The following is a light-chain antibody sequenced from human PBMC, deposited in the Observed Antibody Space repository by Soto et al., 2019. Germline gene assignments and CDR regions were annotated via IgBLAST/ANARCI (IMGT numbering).Light chain of an antibody. CDR2: QDS. J-gene: IGLJ2*01. V-gene: IGLV3-1*01. Sequence: SSELTQPPSVSVSPGQTASITCSGDKLGDKYVFWYQQKPGQSPVLVIYQDSKRPSGIPERLSASNPGNTATLTISGTQAMDEADYYCQAWDTSTVVFGGGTKLTVL. CDR1: KLGDKY. CDR3: QAWDTSTVV.